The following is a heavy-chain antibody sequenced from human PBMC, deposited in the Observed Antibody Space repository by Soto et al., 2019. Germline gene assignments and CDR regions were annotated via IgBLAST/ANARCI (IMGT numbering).Heavy chain of an antibody. Sequence: QITLKESGPALVKPTQTLTLTCTFSGFSLTTSGVGVGWIRQPPGKALEWLALIYWDDDKRYCPSLTSRLTITKDTSRNQVVLTMTNMDPVDTATYFCAHRLTLNTDWNYGRFDYWGQGALVTVSS. D-gene: IGHD1-7*01. J-gene: IGHJ4*02. CDR2: IYWDDDK. CDR1: GFSLTTSGVG. CDR3: AHRLTLNTDWNYGRFDY. V-gene: IGHV2-5*02.